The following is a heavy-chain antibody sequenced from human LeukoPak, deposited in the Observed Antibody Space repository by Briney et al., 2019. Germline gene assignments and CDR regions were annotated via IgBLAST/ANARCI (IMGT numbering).Heavy chain of an antibody. J-gene: IGHJ3*02. D-gene: IGHD2-2*01. V-gene: IGHV1-3*01. CDR3: ASSPYCSSTSCYAFDI. Sequence: ASVKVSCKASGYTFTSYAMHWVRQAPGQRLEWMGWISAGNGNTKYSQKFQGRVTITRDTSASTAYMELSSPRSEDTAVYYCASSPYCSSTSCYAFDIWGQGTMVTVSS. CDR1: GYTFTSYA. CDR2: ISAGNGNT.